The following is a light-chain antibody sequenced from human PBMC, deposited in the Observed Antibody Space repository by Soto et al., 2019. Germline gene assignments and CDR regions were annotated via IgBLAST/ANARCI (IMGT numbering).Light chain of an antibody. Sequence: DVVMTQSPLSLPVTLGQPASISCGSSQSLIHSDGSTYLSWFHQRPGQSPRRLIYEVSDRDSGVPDRFSGSRSGSDFTLKISRVEAEDVGGYYCMQGTHWPWTFGQGTEVEIK. CDR1: QSLIHSDGSTY. J-gene: IGKJ1*01. CDR2: EVS. CDR3: MQGTHWPWT. V-gene: IGKV2-30*02.